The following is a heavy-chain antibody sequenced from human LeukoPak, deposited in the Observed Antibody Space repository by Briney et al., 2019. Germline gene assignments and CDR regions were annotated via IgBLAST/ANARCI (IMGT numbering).Heavy chain of an antibody. V-gene: IGHV4-61*02. Sequence: TSQTLSLTCTVSGGSISSGSYYWSWIRQPAGKGLEWIGRIYTSGSTNYNPPLRSRVTISVDTSKNQFSLKLSSVTAADTAVYYCARTSSGVSDGMDVWGQGTTVTVSS. CDR2: IYTSGST. D-gene: IGHD3-22*01. J-gene: IGHJ6*02. CDR1: GGSISSGSYY. CDR3: ARTSSGVSDGMDV.